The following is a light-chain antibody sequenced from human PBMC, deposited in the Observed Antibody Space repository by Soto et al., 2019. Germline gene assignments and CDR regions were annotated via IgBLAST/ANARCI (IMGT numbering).Light chain of an antibody. J-gene: IGKJ3*01. CDR2: HAS. CDR1: PSVNSN. Sequence: EIVMTQSPATLSVSPGERATLSCRASPSVNSNLAWYQQKPGQAPRLLIYHASARAIGIPARFSDSGSGTEFTLTISSLQSEDFAVYYCQQYSNWPFTFGPGTKVDIK. V-gene: IGKV3-15*01. CDR3: QQYSNWPFT.